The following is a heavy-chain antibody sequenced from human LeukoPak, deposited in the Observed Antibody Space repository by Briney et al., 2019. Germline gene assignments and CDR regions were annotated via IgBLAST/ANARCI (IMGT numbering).Heavy chain of an antibody. Sequence: GGSLRLSCAASGFTFSSYGMHWVRQAPGKGLEWVAVISYDGSNKYYADSVEGRFTISRDNSKNTLYLQMNSLRCEDTAVYYCAKDRDGYYGMDVWGQGTTVTVSS. V-gene: IGHV3-30*18. J-gene: IGHJ6*02. CDR2: ISYDGSNK. CDR1: GFTFSSYG. CDR3: AKDRDGYYGMDV.